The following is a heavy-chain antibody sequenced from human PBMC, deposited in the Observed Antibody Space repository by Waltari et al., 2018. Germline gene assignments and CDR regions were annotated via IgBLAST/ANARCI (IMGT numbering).Heavy chain of an antibody. CDR3: ARGSNYDSSGYYVTEYFQH. Sequence: QVQLQESGPGLVKPSETLSLTCTVSGGSISSYYWSWIRQPAGKGLEWIGRIYTSGSTNYNPSLKSRVTMSVDTSKNQFSLKLSSVTAADTAVYYCARGSNYDSSGYYVTEYFQHWGQGTLVTVSS. CDR1: GGSISSYY. CDR2: IYTSGST. V-gene: IGHV4-4*07. D-gene: IGHD3-22*01. J-gene: IGHJ1*01.